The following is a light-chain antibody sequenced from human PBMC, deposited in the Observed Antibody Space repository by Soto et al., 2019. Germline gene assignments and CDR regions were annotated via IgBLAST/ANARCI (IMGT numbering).Light chain of an antibody. J-gene: IGKJ1*01. CDR2: KAS. Sequence: DIQMTQSPSTLSGSVGDRVTIPCRASQTISSWLAWYQQKPGKAPKLLIYKASTLKSGVPSRFSGSGSGTEFTLTLSSLQPDDFATYYCQQYNGERVFGQGTKG. CDR1: QTISSW. CDR3: QQYNGERV. V-gene: IGKV1-5*03.